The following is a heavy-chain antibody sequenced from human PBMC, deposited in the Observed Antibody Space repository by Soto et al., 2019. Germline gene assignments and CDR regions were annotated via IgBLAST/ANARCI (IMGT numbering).Heavy chain of an antibody. J-gene: IGHJ6*02. D-gene: IGHD1-7*01. V-gene: IGHV1-46*01. CDR1: GYTFTSYY. CDR3: ARGFGITGTSRDGRMYYYYGMDV. CDR2: INPSGGST. Sequence: GASVKVSCKASGYTFTSYYMHWVRQAPGQGLEWMGIINPSGGSTSYAQKFQGRVTMTRDTSTSTVYMELSSLRSEDTAVYYCARGFGITGTSRDGRMYYYYGMDVWGQGTTVTVSS.